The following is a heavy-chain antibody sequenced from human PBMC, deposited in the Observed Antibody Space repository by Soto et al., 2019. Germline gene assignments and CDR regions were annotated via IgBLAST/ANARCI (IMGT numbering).Heavy chain of an antibody. CDR2: IIPIFNTA. CDR1: GGTFNTFA. V-gene: IGHV1-69*06. D-gene: IGHD6-19*01. J-gene: IGHJ5*02. Sequence: QEQLVQSGAEVKTPGSSVKVSCKVSGGTFNTFAISWVRQAPGQGLEWMGWIIPIFNTAKYAQKFQVRVTITADKSTRTVHMELRSLKSEDTAVYYCARQTVLSGWHYGNWFDPWGQGTLVTVSS. CDR3: ARQTVLSGWHYGNWFDP.